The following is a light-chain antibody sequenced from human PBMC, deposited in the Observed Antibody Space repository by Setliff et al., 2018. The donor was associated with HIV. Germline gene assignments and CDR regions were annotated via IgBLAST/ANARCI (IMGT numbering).Light chain of an antibody. CDR2: YDT. Sequence: LTQSPSVSVAPGTTARITCGGYNLGSKSVYWYQQKPGQAPVLVIYYDTERPSGIPERISGSNSGNMATLTISRVEAGDEADYFCQVWDSYVNQVVGGRTK. J-gene: IGLJ3*02. V-gene: IGLV3-21*04. CDR3: QVWDSYVNQV. CDR1: NLGSKS.